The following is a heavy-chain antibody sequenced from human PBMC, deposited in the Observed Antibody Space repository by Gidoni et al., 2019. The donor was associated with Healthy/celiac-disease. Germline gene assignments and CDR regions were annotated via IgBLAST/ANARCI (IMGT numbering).Heavy chain of an antibody. V-gene: IGHV1-46*01. CDR2: INPRTGST. CDR3: ARDLSPGDSGWYFDL. D-gene: IGHD2-21*02. Sequence: QVQLVQSGAEVKKPGASVNVSCKASGYTFTSYYLHWVRRAPGEGLEWMGIINPRTGSTSYAQKFQGRVTMTRDTSTSTVYMELSSLRSEDTAVYYCARDLSPGDSGWYFDLWGRGTLVTVSS. J-gene: IGHJ2*01. CDR1: GYTFTSYY.